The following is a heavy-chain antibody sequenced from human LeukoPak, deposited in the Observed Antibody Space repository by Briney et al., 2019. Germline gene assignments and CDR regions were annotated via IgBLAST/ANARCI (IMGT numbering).Heavy chain of an antibody. CDR2: IIPIFGTA. D-gene: IGHD3-9*01. Sequence: GSSVKVSCKASGGTFSSYAISWVRQAPGQGLEWMGGIIPIFGTANYAQKFQGRVTITADESTSTAYMELSSLRSEDTAVYYCARDKYDILTGYYPTQYYYYGMDVWGQGTTVTVSS. CDR1: GGTFSSYA. CDR3: ARDKYDILTGYYPTQYYYYGMDV. J-gene: IGHJ6*02. V-gene: IGHV1-69*01.